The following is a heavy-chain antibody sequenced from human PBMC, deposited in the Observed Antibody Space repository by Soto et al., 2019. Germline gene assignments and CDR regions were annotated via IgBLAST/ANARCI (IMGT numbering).Heavy chain of an antibody. D-gene: IGHD6-13*01. CDR1: GFTFRNAW. V-gene: IGHV3-15*07. J-gene: IGHJ4*02. Sequence: GGSLRLSCAASGFTFRNAWMNWVRQAPGKGLEWVGRIKSKTDGGTTDYAAPVKGRFTISRDDSKNTLYLQMNSLKTEDTAVYYCNTGPPFYSSSWCDYWGQGTLVPVSS. CDR3: NTGPPFYSSSWCDY. CDR2: IKSKTDGGTT.